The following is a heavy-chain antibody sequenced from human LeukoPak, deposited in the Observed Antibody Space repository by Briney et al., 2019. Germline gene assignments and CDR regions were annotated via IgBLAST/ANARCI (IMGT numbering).Heavy chain of an antibody. CDR3: ATGAYFAD. CDR2: ISDSGGDT. D-gene: IGHD2-21*01. CDR1: GFTFSKSP. V-gene: IGHV3-23*01. J-gene: IGHJ4*02. Sequence: GGSLRLSCAASGFTFSKSPMTWVRQALGKGLEWVSTISDSGGDTYHADSVKGRFTISRDNSMNRLYLQMNSLKAEDTAIYYCATGAYFADWGQGTLVTVSS.